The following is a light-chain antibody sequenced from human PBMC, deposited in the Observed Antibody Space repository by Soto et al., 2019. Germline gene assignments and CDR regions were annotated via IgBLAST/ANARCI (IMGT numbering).Light chain of an antibody. CDR3: QKYDDVPQ. Sequence: DIRLTQSPSTLSASVGDTVTITCRASQSITTWLAWYQQKPGKGPNLLIYDASHLETGVPSRFSGSGSGTYFTLTISSLQPEDIATYYCQKYDDVPQFGPGTKVDF. CDR2: DAS. J-gene: IGKJ3*01. V-gene: IGKV1-33*01. CDR1: QSITTW.